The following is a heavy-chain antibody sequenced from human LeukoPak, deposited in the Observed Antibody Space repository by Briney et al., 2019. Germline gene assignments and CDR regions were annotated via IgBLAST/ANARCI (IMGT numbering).Heavy chain of an antibody. J-gene: IGHJ4*02. D-gene: IGHD6-13*01. V-gene: IGHV4-39*01. CDR1: GGSVSNNNYY. Sequence: SETLSLTCTVSGGSVSNNNYYWGWIRQPPGKGLEWIGSLSYSGSTYYNPSLKSRVTISVDTSKNQFSLKVSSVTAADTAVYYCARVLAAAAHFDYWGQGTLVTASS. CDR3: ARVLAAAAHFDY. CDR2: LSYSGST.